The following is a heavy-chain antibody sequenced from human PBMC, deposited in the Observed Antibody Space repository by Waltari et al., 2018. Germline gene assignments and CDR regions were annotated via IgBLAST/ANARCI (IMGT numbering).Heavy chain of an antibody. Sequence: QLQLQESGPGLVKPSETLSLTCTVSGGPISSSSYYWGWIRQPPGKGLEWIGSIYYSGSTYYNPSLKSRVTISVDTSKNQFSLKLSSVTAADTAVYYCARAPGSSGRRWFDAWGQGTLVTVSS. CDR2: IYYSGST. J-gene: IGHJ5*02. D-gene: IGHD6-6*01. CDR1: GGPISSSSYY. V-gene: IGHV4-39*01. CDR3: ARAPGSSGRRWFDA.